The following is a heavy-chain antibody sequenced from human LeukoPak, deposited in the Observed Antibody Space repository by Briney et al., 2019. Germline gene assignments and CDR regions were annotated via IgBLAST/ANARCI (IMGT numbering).Heavy chain of an antibody. V-gene: IGHV3-21*01. CDR3: ARDLEVEGIGPTL. J-gene: IGHJ4*02. Sequence: GGSLRLSRAASGFTFSDYFMNWVRQAPGKGLEWVSSVSRSSTYIHYADSVKGRFTISRDNAKNSLSLQMNSVRAEDTAVYYCARDLEVEGIGPTLWGQGTLVIVSS. CDR1: GFTFSDYF. CDR2: VSRSSTYI. D-gene: IGHD2-15*01.